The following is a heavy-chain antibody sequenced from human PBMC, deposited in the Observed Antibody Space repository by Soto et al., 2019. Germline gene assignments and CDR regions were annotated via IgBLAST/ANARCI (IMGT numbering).Heavy chain of an antibody. CDR3: ARDHDSSGYYIY. Sequence: SETLSLTCTVSGGSISSGGYYWSWIRQHPGKGLEWIGYIYYSGSTYYNPSLKSRVTISVDTSKNQFSLKLSSVTAADTAVYYCARDHDSSGYYIYWGQGTLVTVSS. J-gene: IGHJ4*02. D-gene: IGHD3-22*01. CDR2: IYYSGST. CDR1: GGSISSGGYY. V-gene: IGHV4-31*03.